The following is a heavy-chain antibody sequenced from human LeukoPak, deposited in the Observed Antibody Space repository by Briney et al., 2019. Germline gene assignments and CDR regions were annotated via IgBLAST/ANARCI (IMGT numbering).Heavy chain of an antibody. V-gene: IGHV1-46*01. J-gene: IGHJ6*02. CDR1: GYTFTSYY. Sequence: ASVKVSCKASGYTFTSYYMHWARQAPGQGLEWMGIINPSGGSTSYAQKFQGRVTMTRDTSTSTVYMELSSLRSEDTAVYYCARDRGGCSSTSCYNYYYYYYGMDVWGQGTTVTVSS. D-gene: IGHD2-2*02. CDR2: INPSGGST. CDR3: ARDRGGCSSTSCYNYYYYYYGMDV.